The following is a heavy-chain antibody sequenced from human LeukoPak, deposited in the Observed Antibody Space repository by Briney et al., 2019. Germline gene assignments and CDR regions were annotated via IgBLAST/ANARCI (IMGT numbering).Heavy chain of an antibody. CDR2: ISGGSSTI. D-gene: IGHD2-15*01. V-gene: IGHV3-11*01. CDR3: ARRGSGRHFDF. J-gene: IGHJ4*02. CDR1: GFTFSDYY. Sequence: GGSLRLSCAASGFTFSDYYMSWIRQAPRKGLEWVSYISGGSSTIYYADSLKGRFTVSRDSAKNSLYLPMNSLRAEDTAVYYCARRGSGRHFDFWGQGTLVTVSS.